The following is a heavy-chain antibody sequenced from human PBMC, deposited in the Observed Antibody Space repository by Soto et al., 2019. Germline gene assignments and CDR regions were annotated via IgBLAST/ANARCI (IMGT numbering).Heavy chain of an antibody. Sequence: PSETLSLTCTVSGGSVSSGNYYWSWIRQPPGRGLECIGYFFNSGSTNYNPSLKSRVTISVDTSKNQFSLNLSSVTAADSAVYHCARGFGGVDVWGQGTTVTVSS. J-gene: IGHJ6*02. D-gene: IGHD3-10*01. CDR2: FFNSGST. CDR3: ARGFGGVDV. CDR1: GGSVSSGNYY. V-gene: IGHV4-61*01.